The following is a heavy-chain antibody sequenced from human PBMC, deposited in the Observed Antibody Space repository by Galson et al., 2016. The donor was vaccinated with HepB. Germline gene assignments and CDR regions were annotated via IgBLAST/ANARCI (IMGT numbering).Heavy chain of an antibody. D-gene: IGHD6-25*01. V-gene: IGHV3-48*02. J-gene: IGHJ4*02. CDR2: ITGKSSASAI. CDR1: GFTFSHYA. Sequence: SLRLSCATSGFTFSHYAMNWVRQAPGKGLEWISYITGKSSASAIYYAASVKGRFTISRGDARNSLSLQMHRLRDEDTAVYYCARDTDVRSGRWYYFDLWGQGTLVTVSS. CDR3: ARDTDVRSGRWYYFDL.